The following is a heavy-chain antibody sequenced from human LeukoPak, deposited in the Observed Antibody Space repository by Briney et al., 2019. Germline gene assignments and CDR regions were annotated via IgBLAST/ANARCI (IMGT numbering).Heavy chain of an antibody. Sequence: GGSLRLSCAASGFTFSSYAMHWVRQAPGKGLEWVAVISYDGSNKYYADSVKGRFTISRDNSNNTVHLQMNSLRPDDSALYYCAREDNPLWFDPWGQGTLVTVSS. D-gene: IGHD1-1*01. CDR3: AREDNPLWFDP. J-gene: IGHJ5*02. CDR2: ISYDGSNK. CDR1: GFTFSSYA. V-gene: IGHV3-30-3*01.